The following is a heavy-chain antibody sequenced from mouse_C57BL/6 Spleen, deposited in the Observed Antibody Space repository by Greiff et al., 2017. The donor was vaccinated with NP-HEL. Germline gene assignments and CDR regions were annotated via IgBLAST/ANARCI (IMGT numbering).Heavy chain of an antibody. CDR1: GYAFSSSW. CDR3: ARGERPFYAIDY. CDR2: IYPGDGDT. Sequence: VQLKESGPELVKPGASVKISCKASGYAFSSSWMNWVKQRPGKGLEWIGRIYPGDGDTNYNGKFKGKATLTADKSSSTAYMQLSSLTSEDSAVYICARGERPFYAIDYWGEGTSVTVSS. J-gene: IGHJ4*01. V-gene: IGHV1-82*01.